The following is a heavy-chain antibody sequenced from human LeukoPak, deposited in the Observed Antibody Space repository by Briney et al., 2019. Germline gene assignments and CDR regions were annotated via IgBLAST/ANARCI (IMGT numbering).Heavy chain of an antibody. CDR2: ISSSSSLI. CDR1: GFTFSSYR. J-gene: IGHJ6*03. D-gene: IGHD4-11*01. CDR3: ARMPSYSNYAYYFMDV. V-gene: IGHV3-21*01. Sequence: GGSLRLSCAASGFTFSSYRMNWVRQAPGKGLEWVSSISSSSSLIKYADSEKGRFTISRDNAKNSLYLQMNSLRAEDTAVYYCARMPSYSNYAYYFMDVWGKGTTDTVSS.